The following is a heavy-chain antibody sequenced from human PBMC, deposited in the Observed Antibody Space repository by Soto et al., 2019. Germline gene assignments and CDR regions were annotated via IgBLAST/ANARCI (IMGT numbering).Heavy chain of an antibody. CDR2: IYYSGST. D-gene: IGHD2-2*01. Sequence: SETLSLTCTVSGGSISSGGYYWSWIRQHPGKGLEWIGYIYYSGSTYYNPSLKSRVTISVDTSKNQFSLKLSSVTAADTAMYYCATCSSTRDTPLVYYGMDVWAQGTTVTVSS. V-gene: IGHV4-31*03. CDR1: GGSISSGGYY. J-gene: IGHJ6*02. CDR3: ATCSSTRDTPLVYYGMDV.